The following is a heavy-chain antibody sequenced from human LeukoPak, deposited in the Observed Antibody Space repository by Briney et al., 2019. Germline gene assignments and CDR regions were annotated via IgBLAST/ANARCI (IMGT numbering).Heavy chain of an antibody. CDR3: ASGIAARPAY. CDR1: GFTFSSFW. J-gene: IGHJ4*02. D-gene: IGHD6-6*01. Sequence: PGGSLRLSCAASGFTFSSFWMHWVRQAPGRGLVWVSRINNDGSDTDYADSVKGRFTISRDNAKNTLYLQMNSLRVEDTAVYYCASGIAARPAYWGQGTLVTVSS. CDR2: INNDGSDT. V-gene: IGHV3-74*01.